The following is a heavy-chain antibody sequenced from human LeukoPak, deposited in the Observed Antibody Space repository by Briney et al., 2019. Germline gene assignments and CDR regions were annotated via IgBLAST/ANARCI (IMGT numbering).Heavy chain of an antibody. CDR3: ASSSYYGSGRGAFDI. CDR1: GFIFRNFG. D-gene: IGHD3-10*01. CDR2: IGTAGDT. Sequence: GGSLRLSCAASGFIFRNFGMNWVRQATGKGLEWVSAIGTAGDTYYPGSVKGRFTISRENAKNSLYLQMNSLRAGDTAVYYCASSSYYGSGRGAFDIWGQGTMVTVSS. J-gene: IGHJ3*02. V-gene: IGHV3-13*01.